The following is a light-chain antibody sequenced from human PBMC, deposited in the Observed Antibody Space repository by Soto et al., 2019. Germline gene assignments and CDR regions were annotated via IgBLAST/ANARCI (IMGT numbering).Light chain of an antibody. Sequence: QSVLTQPPSVSAAPGQKVTISCSGSSSNIGNNYVSWYQQLPGTAPKLLIYDNNKRPSGIPDRFSGSKSGTSATLSITGLQTGDEADYYCGTWDSSLSAYVFGTGTKVTVL. CDR3: GTWDSSLSAYV. V-gene: IGLV1-51*01. CDR2: DNN. CDR1: SSNIGNNY. J-gene: IGLJ1*01.